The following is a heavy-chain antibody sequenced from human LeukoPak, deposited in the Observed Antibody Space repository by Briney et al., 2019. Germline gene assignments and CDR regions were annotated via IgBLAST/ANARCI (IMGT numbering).Heavy chain of an antibody. CDR3: ARGRWAYYYDSSGYFDLGY. D-gene: IGHD3-22*01. CDR2: ISYDGSNK. Sequence: PGGSLRLSCAASGFTFSSYAMHWVRQAPGKGLEWVAVISYDGSNKYYADSVKGRFTISRDNSKNTLYLQMNSLRAEDTAVYYCARGRWAYYYDSSGYFDLGYWGQGTLVTVSS. V-gene: IGHV3-30*04. CDR1: GFTFSSYA. J-gene: IGHJ4*02.